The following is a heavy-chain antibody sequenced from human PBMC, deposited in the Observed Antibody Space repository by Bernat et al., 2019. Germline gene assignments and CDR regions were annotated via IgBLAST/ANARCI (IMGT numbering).Heavy chain of an antibody. D-gene: IGHD2-2*01. J-gene: IGHJ6*03. CDR2: INWNGGST. CDR1: GFTFDDYG. CDR3: ASRDCSSTSCYVGYYYYYMDV. V-gene: IGHV3-20*04. Sequence: EVQLVESGGGVVRPGGSLRLSCAASGFTFDDYGMSWVRQAPGKGLEWVSGINWNGGSTGYADSVKGRFTISRDNAKNTLYLQMNSLRAEDTAVYYCASRDCSSTSCYVGYYYYYMDVWGKGTTVTVSS.